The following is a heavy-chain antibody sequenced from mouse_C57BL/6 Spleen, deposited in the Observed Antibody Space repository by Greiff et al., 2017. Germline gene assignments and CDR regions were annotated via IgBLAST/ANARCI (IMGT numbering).Heavy chain of an antibody. V-gene: IGHV1-69*01. J-gene: IGHJ4*01. CDR1: GYTFTSYW. CDR3: ARSHITTVVAYSAMDY. D-gene: IGHD1-1*01. Sequence: QVQLQQPGAELVMPGASVKLSCKASGYTFTSYWMHWVKQRPGQGLEWIGEIDPSDSYTNYNQKFKGKSTLTVDKFSSTAYMQLSSLTSEDTSVYYCARSHITTVVAYSAMDYWGQGTSVTVSS. CDR2: IDPSDSYT.